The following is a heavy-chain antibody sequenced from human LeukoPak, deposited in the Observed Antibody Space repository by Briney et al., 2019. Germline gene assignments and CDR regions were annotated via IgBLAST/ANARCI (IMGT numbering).Heavy chain of an antibody. CDR2: IIPILGIA. V-gene: IGHV1-69*04. D-gene: IGHD6-6*01. CDR1: GGTFSSYA. CDR3: ARDEYSSSSLNSDYGMDV. J-gene: IGHJ6*02. Sequence: ASVKVSCKASGGTFSSYAISWVRPAPGQGLAWMGRIIPILGIANYAQKFQGRVTITADKSTSTAYMELSSLRSEDTAVYYCARDEYSSSSLNSDYGMDVWGQGTTVTVSS.